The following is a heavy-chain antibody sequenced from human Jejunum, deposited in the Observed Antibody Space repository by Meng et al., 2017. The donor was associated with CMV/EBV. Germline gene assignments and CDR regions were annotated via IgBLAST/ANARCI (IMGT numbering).Heavy chain of an antibody. CDR3: ARGEGYCTNGVCSPGY. V-gene: IGHV1-18*01. D-gene: IGHD2-8*01. J-gene: IGHJ4*02. CDR2: INAYNGDT. Sequence: QAQLVQSGGEVKKPGASVKVSCKASGYTFTNYGITWVRQAPGQGLEWMGWINAYNGDTNYAQTLQGRVTMTTDTSTGTAYMELRSLRSEDTAVYYCARGEGYCTNGVCSPGYWGQGSLVTASS. CDR1: GYTFTNYG.